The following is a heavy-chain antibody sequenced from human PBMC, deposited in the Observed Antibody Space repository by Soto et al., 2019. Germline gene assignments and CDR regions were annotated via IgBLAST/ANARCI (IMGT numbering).Heavy chain of an antibody. CDR1: GFTFSSYW. J-gene: IGHJ4*02. CDR2: IKQDGSEK. V-gene: IGHV3-7*01. CDR3: ARGRWIAEMYYFDY. Sequence: GGTLRLSCAASGFTFSSYWMSWVRQAPGKGLEWVANIKQDGSEKYYVDSVKGRFTISRDNAKNSLYLQMNSLRAEDTAVYYCARGRWIAEMYYFDYWGQGTLVTVSS. D-gene: IGHD6-13*01.